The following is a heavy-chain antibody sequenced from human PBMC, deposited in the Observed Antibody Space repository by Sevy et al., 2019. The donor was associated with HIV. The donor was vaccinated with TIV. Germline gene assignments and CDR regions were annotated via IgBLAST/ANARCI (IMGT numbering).Heavy chain of an antibody. Sequence: SVKVSCKASGGTFSSYAISWVRQAPGQGLEWMGRIIPIFGTANYAQKFQGRVTITADESTSTAYMELSSLRSEDTAVYYCARDLYCSGGSCYEYFQHWGQGTLVTVSS. CDR2: IIPIFGTA. J-gene: IGHJ1*01. CDR1: GGTFSSYA. D-gene: IGHD2-15*01. CDR3: ARDLYCSGGSCYEYFQH. V-gene: IGHV1-69*13.